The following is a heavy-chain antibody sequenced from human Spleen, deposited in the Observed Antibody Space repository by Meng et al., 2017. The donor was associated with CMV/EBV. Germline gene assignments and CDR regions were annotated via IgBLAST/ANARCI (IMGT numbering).Heavy chain of an antibody. CDR2: ISGSGGTI. V-gene: IGHV3-48*03. J-gene: IGHJ4*02. CDR1: GFTFRSYE. CDR3: ARDKGFSYEVREEGH. Sequence: GGSLRLSCAASGFTFRSYEMNWVRQAPGKGLEWVSYISGSGGTIYYADSVKGRFTISRDNAKNSLHLQMNSLRVEDTAVYYCARDKGFSYEVREEGHWGQGTLVTVSS. D-gene: IGHD5-18*01.